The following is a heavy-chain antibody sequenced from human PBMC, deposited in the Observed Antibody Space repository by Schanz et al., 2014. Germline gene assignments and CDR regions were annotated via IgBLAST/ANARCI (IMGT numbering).Heavy chain of an antibody. CDR2: ISSSGTTI. J-gene: IGHJ6*02. D-gene: IGHD3-10*01. Sequence: QVQLVESGGGVVQFGRSLRLSCVASGFTFSDYYMSWIRQAPGKGLEWVSYISSSGTTIYYADSVKGRFTISRDNAKNSLFLQMNSLRVEDTAVYYCARLPVGYGSGSWDVWGQGTSVTVSS. CDR3: ARLPVGYGSGSWDV. V-gene: IGHV3-11*04. CDR1: GFTFSDYY.